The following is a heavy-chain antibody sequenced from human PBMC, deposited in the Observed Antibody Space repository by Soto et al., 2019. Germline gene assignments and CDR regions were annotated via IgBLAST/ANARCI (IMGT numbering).Heavy chain of an antibody. CDR2: IKLDGSEK. D-gene: IGHD3-10*01. Sequence: PGGSLRLSCAASGFTFSSSWMSWVRQAPGKGLEWVANIKLDGSEKNYVDSVKGRFTISRDNAKNSLYLQMNSLRAEDTAVYYCVRRGGAHGFDYWGQGTLVTVSS. J-gene: IGHJ4*02. V-gene: IGHV3-7*01. CDR1: GFTFSSSW. CDR3: VRRGGAHGFDY.